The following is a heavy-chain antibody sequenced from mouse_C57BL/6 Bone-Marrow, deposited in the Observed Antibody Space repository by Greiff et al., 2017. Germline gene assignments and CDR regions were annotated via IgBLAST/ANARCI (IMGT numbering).Heavy chain of an antibody. J-gene: IGHJ4*01. CDR3: TREDGSSPHYYAMDY. Sequence: QVPLQQSGAELVRPGAPVTLSCKASGYTFTDYEMHWVKQTPVHGLEWIGAIDPETSGTAYNQKFKGTAILTADKSSSTADMELRSLTSEDSAVYYCTREDGSSPHYYAMDYWGQGTSVTVSS. V-gene: IGHV1-15*01. CDR1: GYTFTDYE. CDR2: IDPETSGT. D-gene: IGHD1-1*01.